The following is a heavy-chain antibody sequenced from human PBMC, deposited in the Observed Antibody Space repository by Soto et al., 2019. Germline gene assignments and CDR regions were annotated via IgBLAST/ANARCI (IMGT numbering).Heavy chain of an antibody. D-gene: IGHD1-26*01. CDR3: ARIPSSGINPPFDY. V-gene: IGHV4-59*08. Sequence: QVQLQESGPRLVKPSETLSLTCAVSGDSISPHYWSWVRQPPGRGLEFIAYIHYSGSTVYNPSLKSRVTISLDTSKNQFSLKVTSVTAADTAVYYCARIPSSGINPPFDYWGQGMLVTVSS. CDR2: IHYSGST. J-gene: IGHJ4*02. CDR1: GDSISPHY.